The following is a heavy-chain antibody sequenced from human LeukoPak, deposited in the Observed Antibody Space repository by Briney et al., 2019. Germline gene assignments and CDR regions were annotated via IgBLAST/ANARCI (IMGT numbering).Heavy chain of an antibody. V-gene: IGHV3-23*01. D-gene: IGHD3-22*01. Sequence: PGGSLRLACAASGFTFSSYAMSWVRQAPGKGLEWVSAISGSGGSTYYADSVKGRFTISRDNSKNTLYLQMNSLRAEDTAVYYCAAITGITMREVLHYYYYGMDVWGQGTTVTVSS. CDR3: AAITGITMREVLHYYYYGMDV. CDR2: ISGSGGST. J-gene: IGHJ6*02. CDR1: GFTFSSYA.